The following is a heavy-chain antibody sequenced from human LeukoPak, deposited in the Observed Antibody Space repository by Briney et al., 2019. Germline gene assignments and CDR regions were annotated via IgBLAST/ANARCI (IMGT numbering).Heavy chain of an antibody. J-gene: IGHJ3*02. CDR1: GFTFSTDF. V-gene: IGHV3-74*01. CDR2: ISGDETYT. Sequence: GGSLRLSCVASGFTFSTDFMHWVRKAPGEGLMWVSQISGDETYTNYADSVKGRFTISRDNAKNTLYLQMNSLRAEDTAIYYCVREDNAFNIWGQGTLVTVSS. CDR3: VREDNAFNI.